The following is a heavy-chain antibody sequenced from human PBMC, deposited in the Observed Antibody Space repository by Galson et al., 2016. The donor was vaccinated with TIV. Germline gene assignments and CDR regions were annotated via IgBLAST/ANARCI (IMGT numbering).Heavy chain of an antibody. J-gene: IGHJ4*02. CDR1: GFSLSDYA. D-gene: IGHD2/OR15-2a*01. CDR2: ISGRGGTT. CDR3: ASVAWFPGLSLDN. V-gene: IGHV3-23*01. Sequence: SLRLSCAASGFSLSDYAMTWVRQAPGKGLEWVSDISGRGGTTHYADSVKGRFTISRDNSKNTLYLHMSSLSFEDTAVYYCASVAWFPGLSLDNWGQGTLVIVSS.